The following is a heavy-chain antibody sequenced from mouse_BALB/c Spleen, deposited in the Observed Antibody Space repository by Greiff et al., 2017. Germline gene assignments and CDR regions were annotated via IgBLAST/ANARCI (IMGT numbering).Heavy chain of an antibody. CDR3: ARRGYYYGSSDAMDY. Sequence: QVQLQQSGAELMKPGASVKISCKATGYTFSSYWIEWVKQRPGHGLEWIGEILPGSGSTNYNEKFKGKATFTADTSSNTAYMQLSSLTSEDSAVYYCARRGYYYGSSDAMDYWGQGTSVTVSS. V-gene: IGHV1-9*01. D-gene: IGHD1-1*01. J-gene: IGHJ4*01. CDR2: ILPGSGST. CDR1: GYTFSSYW.